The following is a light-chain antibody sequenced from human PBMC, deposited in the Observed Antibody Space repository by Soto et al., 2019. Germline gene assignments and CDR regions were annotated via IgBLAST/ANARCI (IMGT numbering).Light chain of an antibody. Sequence: EVVMTQSPGTLSLSPGERATLSCRASQSFNSIYLAWYQQKPGQAPRLLIYGTSTRATGVPARFSGSGSGTEFTLTISNLQSEDFAVYYCQQYNDWPPLTFGGGTKVDIK. CDR1: QSFNSIY. CDR2: GTS. J-gene: IGKJ4*01. CDR3: QQYNDWPPLT. V-gene: IGKV3-15*01.